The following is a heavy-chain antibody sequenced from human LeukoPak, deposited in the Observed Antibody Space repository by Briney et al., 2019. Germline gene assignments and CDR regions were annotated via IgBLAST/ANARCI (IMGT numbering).Heavy chain of an antibody. J-gene: IGHJ3*02. CDR3: ARATPFWSGYYTAFDI. D-gene: IGHD3-3*01. CDR1: GGSISSGSYY. CDR2: IYTSGST. Sequence: PSETLSLTCTVSGGSISSGSYYWSWIRQPAGKGLEWIGRIYTSGSTNYNPSLKSRVTISVDTSKNQFSLKLSSVTAADTAVYYCARATPFWSGYYTAFDIWGQGTMVTVPS. V-gene: IGHV4-61*02.